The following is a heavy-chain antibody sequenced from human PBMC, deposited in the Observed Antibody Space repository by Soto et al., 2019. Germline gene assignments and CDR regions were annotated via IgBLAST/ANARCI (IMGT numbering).Heavy chain of an antibody. CDR3: ARQFPYYGMDV. Sequence: PGESLTTSCNDSGDSFPIYWINWVRQMPGKGLEWMGSLARSDSYTNYSPSFQGHVTISADKSLSTAYLQWSSLKSSDTAMYYCARQFPYYGMDVWGRGTTVTVSS. CDR1: GDSFPIYW. CDR2: LARSDSYT. J-gene: IGHJ6*01. V-gene: IGHV5-10-1*01.